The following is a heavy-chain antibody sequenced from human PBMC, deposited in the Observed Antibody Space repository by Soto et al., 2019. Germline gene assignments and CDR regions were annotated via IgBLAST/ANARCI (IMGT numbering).Heavy chain of an antibody. J-gene: IGHJ3*02. CDR3: ARGRSTMIVVVTTLKTYDAFDI. V-gene: IGHV1-2*04. CDR1: GYTFTGYY. Sequence: ASVKVSCKASGYTFTGYYMHWVRQAPGQGLEWMEWINPNSGGTNYAQKFQGWVTMTRDTSISTAYMELSRLRSDDTAVYYCARGRSTMIVVVTTLKTYDAFDIWGQGTMVT. CDR2: INPNSGGT. D-gene: IGHD3-22*01.